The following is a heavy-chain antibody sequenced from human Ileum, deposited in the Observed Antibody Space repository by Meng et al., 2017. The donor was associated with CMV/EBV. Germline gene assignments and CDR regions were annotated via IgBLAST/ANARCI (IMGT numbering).Heavy chain of an antibody. CDR2: ISGGGVNT. V-gene: IGHV3-23*01. Sequence: SLRLSCAASGFSFSNYAMSWVRQASGKGREWVASISGGGVNTYYAESVKGRFTISRDNSKDTLYLQTNSLKVEDTAVYYCAKDMAFWGQGTLVTVSS. CDR3: AKDMAF. D-gene: IGHD3-10*01. J-gene: IGHJ4*02. CDR1: GFSFSNYA.